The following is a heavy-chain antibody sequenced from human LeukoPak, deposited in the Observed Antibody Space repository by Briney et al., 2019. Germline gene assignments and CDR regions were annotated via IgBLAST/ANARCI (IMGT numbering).Heavy chain of an antibody. CDR2: IFYSGST. D-gene: IGHD2-15*01. J-gene: IGHJ4*02. V-gene: IGHV4-59*01. Sequence: SETLSLTCAVYGGSFSAFYWSWIRQPPGKGLEWIGYIFYSGSTNYTPSLKSRVTMSVDTSKNQFSLKLSSVTAADTAVYYCARGRYCSDGSCYLDYWGQGTLVTVSS. CDR1: GGSFSAFY. CDR3: ARGRYCSDGSCYLDY.